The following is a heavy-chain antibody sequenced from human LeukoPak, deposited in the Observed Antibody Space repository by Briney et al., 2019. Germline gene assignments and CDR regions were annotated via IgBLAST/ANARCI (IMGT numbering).Heavy chain of an antibody. CDR2: ISSSSSYI. Sequence: PGGSLRLSCAASGFTFSSYSMNWVRQAPGKGLEWVSSISSSSSYIYYADSVKGRFTISRDNAKNSLYLQMNSLRAEDTAVYYCARVRDFNFWSGPTYNWFDPWGQGTLVTVSS. CDR3: ARVRDFNFWSGPTYNWFDP. J-gene: IGHJ5*02. D-gene: IGHD3-3*01. V-gene: IGHV3-21*01. CDR1: GFTFSSYS.